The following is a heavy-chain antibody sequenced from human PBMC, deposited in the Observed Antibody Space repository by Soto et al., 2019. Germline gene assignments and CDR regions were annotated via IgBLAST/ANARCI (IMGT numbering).Heavy chain of an antibody. CDR3: ASLSEGCFDP. V-gene: IGHV3-30-3*01. Sequence: QVQLVESGGGVVQPGRSLRLSCAASGFTFSSYAMHWVRQAPGKGLEWVAVISYDGSNKYYADSVKGRFTISRDNSKNTLYLQMNSLRAEDTAVYYCASLSEGCFDPWGQGTLVTVSS. D-gene: IGHD1-26*01. J-gene: IGHJ5*02. CDR1: GFTFSSYA. CDR2: ISYDGSNK.